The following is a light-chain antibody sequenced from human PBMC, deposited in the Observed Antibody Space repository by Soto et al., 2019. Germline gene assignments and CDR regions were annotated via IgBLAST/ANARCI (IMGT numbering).Light chain of an antibody. V-gene: IGKV3-20*01. CDR3: QQYGNLRT. CDR1: QSVSSSY. J-gene: IGKJ1*01. CDR2: GAS. Sequence: EIVLTQSPGTLSLSPGERATLSCRASQSVSSSYLAWYQQKPGQAPRLLIYGASSRATGIPDRFSGSGSGTDFTLTISRLEPEDFAVYYCQQYGNLRTFGQGINVDIK.